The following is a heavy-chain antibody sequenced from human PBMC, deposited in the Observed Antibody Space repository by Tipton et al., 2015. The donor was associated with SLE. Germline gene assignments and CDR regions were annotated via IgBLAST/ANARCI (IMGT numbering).Heavy chain of an antibody. D-gene: IGHD3-10*01. CDR1: GYTFTSYH. J-gene: IGHJ4*02. V-gene: IGHV1-8*01. Sequence: QVQLVQSGAEVKKPGASVKVSCNASGYTFTSYHITWVRQASGQGLEWMGWMNPNSGNTGYAQNFQDRLTMTRNTSMSTAYMELSSLRSDDAAVYYCASVERRSWGFDYWGQGTLVTVSS. CDR2: MNPNSGNT. CDR3: ASVERRSWGFDY.